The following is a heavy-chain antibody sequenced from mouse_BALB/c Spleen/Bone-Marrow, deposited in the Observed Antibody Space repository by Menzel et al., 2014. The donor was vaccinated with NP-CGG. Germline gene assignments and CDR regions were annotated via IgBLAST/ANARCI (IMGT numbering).Heavy chain of an antibody. CDR3: ARDRAARATGYYFDY. D-gene: IGHD3-1*01. CDR2: IRNKANGYTT. J-gene: IGHJ2*01. Sequence: EVKLQESGGGLVQPGGSLRLSCATSGFTFTDYYMSWVRQPPGKALEWLGFIRNKANGYTTEYSASVKGRFTISRDNSQSILYLQMNTLRAEDSATYYCARDRAARATGYYFDYWGRGTTLTVSS. CDR1: GFTFTDYY. V-gene: IGHV7-3*02.